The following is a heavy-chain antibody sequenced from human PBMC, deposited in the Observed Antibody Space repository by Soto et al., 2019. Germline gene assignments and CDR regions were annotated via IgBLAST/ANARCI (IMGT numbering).Heavy chain of an antibody. D-gene: IGHD3-22*01. CDR1: GFAFRSYA. V-gene: IGHV3-48*03. CDR3: ARDTRNSSGYYWFDP. Sequence: SGFAFRSYAMNWVRQAPGKGLEWVSYISSSGSTIYYADSVKGRFTISRDNAKNSLYLQMNSLRAEDTAVYYCARDTRNSSGYYWFDPWGQGTLVTVSS. CDR2: ISSSGSTI. J-gene: IGHJ5*02.